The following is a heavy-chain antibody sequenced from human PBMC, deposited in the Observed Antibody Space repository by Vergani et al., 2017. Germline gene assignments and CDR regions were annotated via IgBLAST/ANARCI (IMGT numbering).Heavy chain of an antibody. CDR2: ISWDGGST. J-gene: IGHJ4*02. V-gene: IGHV3-43D*03. CDR3: AKYKGPYGDYTFDY. CDR1: GFTFDAYA. D-gene: IGHD4-17*01. Sequence: EVQLVESGGVVVQPGGSLRLSCAASGFTFDAYAMHWVRQAPGKGLEWVSLISWDGGSTYYADSVKGRFTISRDNSKNSLYLQMNSLRAEDTALYYCAKYKGPYGDYTFDYWGQGTLVTVSS.